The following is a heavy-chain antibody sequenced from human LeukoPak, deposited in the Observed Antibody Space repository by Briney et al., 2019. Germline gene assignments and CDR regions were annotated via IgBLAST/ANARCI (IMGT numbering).Heavy chain of an antibody. Sequence: GRSLRLSCAASGFTFSTYGMPWVRQAPGKGLEWVSSISSSSSYIYYADSVKGRFTISRDNAKNSLYLQMNSLRAEDTAVYYCARDLEGGDSSGFRYWGQGTLVTVSS. D-gene: IGHD3-22*01. CDR3: ARDLEGGDSSGFRY. CDR1: GFTFSTYG. V-gene: IGHV3-21*01. CDR2: ISSSSSYI. J-gene: IGHJ4*02.